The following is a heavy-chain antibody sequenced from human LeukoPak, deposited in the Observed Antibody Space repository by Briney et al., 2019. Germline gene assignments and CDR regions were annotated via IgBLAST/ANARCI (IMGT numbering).Heavy chain of an antibody. Sequence: ASVKVSCKASGYTFTSYDINWVRQATGQGLEWMGWMNPNSGNTGYAQKFQGRVTMTRNTSISTAYMELSSLRSEDTAVYYCVRGPAEVATTDFDYWGQGTLVTVSS. V-gene: IGHV1-8*01. CDR2: MNPNSGNT. CDR3: VRGPAEVATTDFDY. CDR1: GYTFTSYD. J-gene: IGHJ4*02. D-gene: IGHD5-12*01.